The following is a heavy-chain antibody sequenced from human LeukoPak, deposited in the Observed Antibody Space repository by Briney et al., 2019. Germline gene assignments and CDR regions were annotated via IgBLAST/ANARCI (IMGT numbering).Heavy chain of an antibody. Sequence: SETLSPTCAVYGGSFSGYYWSWIRQPPGKGLEWIGYIYYSGSTYYNPSLKSRVTISVDTSKNQFSLKLSSVTAADTAVYYCARYGDYHFDYWGQGTLVTVSS. CDR1: GGSFSGYY. CDR2: IYYSGST. D-gene: IGHD4-17*01. J-gene: IGHJ4*02. V-gene: IGHV4-30-4*08. CDR3: ARYGDYHFDY.